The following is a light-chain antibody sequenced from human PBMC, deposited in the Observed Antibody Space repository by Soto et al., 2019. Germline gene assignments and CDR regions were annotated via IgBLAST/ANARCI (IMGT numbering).Light chain of an antibody. CDR1: QSVSSYY. V-gene: IGKV3-20*01. J-gene: IGKJ2*01. CDR3: QYYGGPPRYT. CDR2: GAS. Sequence: EIVLTQSPGTLSLSPWERATLSCRASQSVSSYYLAWYQQKPGQAPRLLIYGASNRATGIPDRFSGGGSGADFTLTISRLEPEDSAVYYCQYYGGPPRYTFGQGTKLEMK.